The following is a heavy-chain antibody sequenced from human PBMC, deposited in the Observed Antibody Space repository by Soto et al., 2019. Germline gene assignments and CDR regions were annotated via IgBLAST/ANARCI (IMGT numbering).Heavy chain of an antibody. V-gene: IGHV3-30*04. CDR2: ISYDGTNK. Sequence: GGSLRLSCAASGFMFSAYAMLWVRQAPGKGLEWVAAISYDGTNKYYADSIKGRFTISRDNSANTLFLQVNSLRREDTAMYYCARDQSPYTSGWYGIDFWGPGTLVTLSS. D-gene: IGHD6-19*01. CDR1: GFMFSAYA. CDR3: ARDQSPYTSGWYGIDF. J-gene: IGHJ4*01.